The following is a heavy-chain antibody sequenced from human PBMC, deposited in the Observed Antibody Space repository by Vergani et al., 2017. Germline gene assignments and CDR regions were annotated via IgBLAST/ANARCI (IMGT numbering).Heavy chain of an antibody. CDR1: GFTFSSYA. J-gene: IGHJ4*02. V-gene: IGHV3-23*01. CDR3: AKGPAIYCSSTSCWHTDY. Sequence: EVQLLESGGGLVQPGGSLRLSCAASGFTFSSYAMSWVRQAPGKGLEWVSAISGSGGSTYYADSVKCRFTISRDNSKNTLYLQMNSLRAEDTAVYYCAKGPAIYCSSTSCWHTDYWGQGTLVTVSS. D-gene: IGHD2-2*01. CDR2: ISGSGGST.